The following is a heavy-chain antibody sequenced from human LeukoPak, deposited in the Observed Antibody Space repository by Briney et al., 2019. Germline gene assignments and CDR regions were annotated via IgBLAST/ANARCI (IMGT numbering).Heavy chain of an antibody. D-gene: IGHD3-10*01. CDR2: TSAYNGNT. CDR1: GYTFTGYY. J-gene: IGHJ4*02. CDR3: ARTVDYYGSGRRGYFDY. Sequence: GASVKVSCKASGYTFTGYYMHWVRQAPGQGLEWMGWTSAYNGNTNYAQKLQGRVTMTTDTSTSTAYMELRSLRSDDTAVYYCARTVDYYGSGRRGYFDYWGQGTLVTVSS. V-gene: IGHV1-18*04.